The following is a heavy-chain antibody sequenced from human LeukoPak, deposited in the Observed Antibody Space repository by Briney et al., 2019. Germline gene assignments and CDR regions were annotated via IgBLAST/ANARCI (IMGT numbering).Heavy chain of an antibody. Sequence: SETLSLTCTVSGGSISSYYWSWIRQPAGKGLEWIGRIYTSGSTNYNPSLKRRVTMSVDTSKNQFSLKLSSVTAADTAVYYCAREGTVIDRYYYYYGMDVWGQGTTVTVSS. CDR3: AREGTVIDRYYYYYGMDV. CDR1: GGSISSYY. D-gene: IGHD2-21*01. J-gene: IGHJ6*02. CDR2: IYTSGST. V-gene: IGHV4-4*07.